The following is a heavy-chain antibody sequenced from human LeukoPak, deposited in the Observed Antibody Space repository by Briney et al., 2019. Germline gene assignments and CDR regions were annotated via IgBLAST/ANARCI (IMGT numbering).Heavy chain of an antibody. V-gene: IGHV4-39*07. Sequence: PSETLSLTCTVSGNSISTGTYYWGWIRQPPGKGLEWIGSLYYSGTSYYNPSLKSRVTISVDTSKSQFSLKLSSVTAADTAVYYCAREYRSGVDYWGQGTLVTVSS. CDR1: GNSISTGTYY. J-gene: IGHJ4*02. CDR2: LYYSGTS. D-gene: IGHD6-19*01. CDR3: AREYRSGVDY.